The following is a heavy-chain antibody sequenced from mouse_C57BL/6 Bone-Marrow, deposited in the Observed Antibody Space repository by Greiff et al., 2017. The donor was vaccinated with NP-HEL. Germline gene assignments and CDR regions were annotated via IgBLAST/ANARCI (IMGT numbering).Heavy chain of an antibody. D-gene: IGHD1-1*01. CDR1: GFTFSSYA. V-gene: IGHV5-4*01. CDR2: IRDGGSYT. Sequence: EVKLMESGGGLVKPGGSLKLSCAASGFTFSSYAMSWVRQTPEKRLEWVATIRDGGSYTYYPANVKGRFTISRDNAKNNLYLQMSHLKSEDTAMYYCAREGTTVDAMDYWGQGTSVTVSS. CDR3: AREGTTVDAMDY. J-gene: IGHJ4*01.